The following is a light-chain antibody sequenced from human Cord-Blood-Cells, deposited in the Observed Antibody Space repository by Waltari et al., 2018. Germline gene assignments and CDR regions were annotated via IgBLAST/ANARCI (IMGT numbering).Light chain of an antibody. Sequence: DIQMTQSPSTLSASVGDRVTITCRASQSISSWLAWYQQKPGKVPKLLIYDASSLESGVPSRFSGSGSGTEFTLTISSLQPDDFATYYCQQYNSYSPGYTFGQGTKLEIK. CDR2: DAS. V-gene: IGKV1-5*01. CDR1: QSISSW. CDR3: QQYNSYSPGYT. J-gene: IGKJ2*01.